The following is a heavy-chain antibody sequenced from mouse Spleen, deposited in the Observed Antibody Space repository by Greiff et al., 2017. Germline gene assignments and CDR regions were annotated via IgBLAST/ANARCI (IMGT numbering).Heavy chain of an antibody. D-gene: IGHD1-1*01. J-gene: IGHJ3*01. CDR3: ARGTTVVERVPFAY. CDR1: GYTFTDYN. V-gene: IGHV1-18*01. CDR2: INPNNGGT. Sequence: EVQLQQSGPELVKPGASVKIPCKASGYTFTDYNMDWVKQSHGKSPEWIGDINPNNGGTIYNQKFKGKATLTVDKSSSTAYMELRSLTSEDTAVYYCARGTTVVERVPFAYWGQGTLVTVSA.